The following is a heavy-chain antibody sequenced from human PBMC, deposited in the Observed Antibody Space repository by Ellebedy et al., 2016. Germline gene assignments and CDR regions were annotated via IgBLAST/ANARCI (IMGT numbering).Heavy chain of an antibody. CDR3: ARDEGGSGSLSY. J-gene: IGHJ4*02. V-gene: IGHV4-59*12. CDR2: IYYSGST. D-gene: IGHD3-10*01. Sequence: SETLSLTCTVSGGSISSYYWSWIRQPPGKGLEWIGYIYYSGSTNYNPSLKSRITISLDTSKNQFSLRLSSVTAADTAVYYCARDEGGSGSLSYWGQGTLVTVSA. CDR1: GGSISSYY.